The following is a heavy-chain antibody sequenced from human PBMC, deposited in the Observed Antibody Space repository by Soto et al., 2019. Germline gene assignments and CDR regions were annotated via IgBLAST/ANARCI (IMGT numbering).Heavy chain of an antibody. V-gene: IGHV4-34*01. CDR3: ARGSHCSGGSCYLT. D-gene: IGHD2-15*01. Sequence: PSESLSLTCAFNGRSFSGYYWRWIGQPPGKGIKWIGEINHSGSTNYNPYLNSRVTISVDTSKNPLFLKMSSVTAADTSVYYCARGSHCSGGSCYLTWGQGTLVTVSS. J-gene: IGHJ4*02. CDR1: GRSFSGYY. CDR2: INHSGST.